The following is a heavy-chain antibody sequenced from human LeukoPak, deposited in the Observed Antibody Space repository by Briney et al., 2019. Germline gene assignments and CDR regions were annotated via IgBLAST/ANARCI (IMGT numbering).Heavy chain of an antibody. CDR1: GFTFSSYS. CDR3: ARAQSGYSYGFDY. J-gene: IGHJ4*02. CDR2: ISSSSSTI. D-gene: IGHD5-18*01. Sequence: PGGSLRLSCAASGFTFSSYSMNWVRQAPGKGLEWVSYISSSSSTIYYADSVKGRFTISRDNAKNSLYLQMNSLRAEDTAVYYCARAQSGYSYGFDYWGQGTLVTVSS. V-gene: IGHV3-48*01.